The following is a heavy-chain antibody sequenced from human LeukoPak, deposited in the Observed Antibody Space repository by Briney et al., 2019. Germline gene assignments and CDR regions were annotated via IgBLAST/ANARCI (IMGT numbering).Heavy chain of an antibody. CDR2: IKGDGIST. CDR3: AKDHYWSIDY. J-gene: IGHJ4*02. D-gene: IGHD3-3*01. Sequence: GGSLRLSCAASGFDFSSNWMHWDRHAPGQGLVWVSRIKGDGISTNYADSVKGRFTISRDIAKNTLYLQMNSLRAEDTGVYYCAKDHYWSIDYWGRGTLVTVSS. V-gene: IGHV3-74*01. CDR1: GFDFSSNW.